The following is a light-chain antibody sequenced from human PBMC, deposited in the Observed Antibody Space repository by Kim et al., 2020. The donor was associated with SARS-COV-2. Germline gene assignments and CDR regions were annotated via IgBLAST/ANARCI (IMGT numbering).Light chain of an antibody. CDR1: QRVSSHY. J-gene: IGKJ2*01. Sequence: LSPGATATLSCRTSQRVSSHYFAWYQQKPGQAPRLLIYGASSRATGIPDRFSGSGSGTDFTLIISRLEPEDFAVYYCQQYDSSPYTFGLGTKLEI. CDR2: GAS. CDR3: QQYDSSPYT. V-gene: IGKV3-20*01.